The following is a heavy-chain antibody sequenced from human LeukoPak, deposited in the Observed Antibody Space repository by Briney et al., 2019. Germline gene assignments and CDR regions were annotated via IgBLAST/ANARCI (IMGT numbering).Heavy chain of an antibody. CDR2: IYPGGST. CDR1: GFTVSTYY. J-gene: IGHJ6*03. CDR3: ARDPLPLWGIDYYYMDV. Sequence: PGGSLRLSCAASGFTVSTYYMTWVRQAPGKGLEWVSVIYPGGSTYYADSVKGRFTISRDNSKNTVYLQLDSLRAEDTAVFYCARDPLPLWGIDYYYMDVWGKGTTVTVSS. V-gene: IGHV3-53*01. D-gene: IGHD3-16*01.